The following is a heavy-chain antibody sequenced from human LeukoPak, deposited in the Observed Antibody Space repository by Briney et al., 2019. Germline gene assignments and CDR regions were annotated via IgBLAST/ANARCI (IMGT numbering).Heavy chain of an antibody. J-gene: IGHJ3*02. Sequence: GGSVKVSCKASGGTFINYAISWVRQAPGQGLEWMGGILPIFGSTNYAQKFQGRVTITADESTITAYMELSSLRSEDTAVYYCARVSCGGNCYSLIGAFDIWGQGTMVPVSP. CDR3: ARVSCGGNCYSLIGAFDI. CDR1: GGTFINYA. V-gene: IGHV1-69*13. CDR2: ILPIFGST. D-gene: IGHD2-15*01.